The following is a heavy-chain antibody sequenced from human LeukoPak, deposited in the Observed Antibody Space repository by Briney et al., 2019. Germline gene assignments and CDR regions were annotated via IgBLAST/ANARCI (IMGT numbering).Heavy chain of an antibody. D-gene: IGHD4-17*01. CDR2: IYSGGST. J-gene: IGHJ3*02. CDR3: AKDPTTVTSGAFDI. V-gene: IGHV3-53*01. CDR1: GFTVSSNY. Sequence: GGSLRLSCAASGFTVSSNYMSWVRQALGKGLEWVSVIYSGGSTYYADSVKGRFTISRDNSKNTLYLQMNSLRAEDTAVYYCAKDPTTVTSGAFDIWGQGTMVTVSS.